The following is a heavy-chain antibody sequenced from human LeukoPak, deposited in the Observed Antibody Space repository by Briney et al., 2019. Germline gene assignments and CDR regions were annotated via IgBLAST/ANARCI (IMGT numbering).Heavy chain of an antibody. CDR2: IIPIFGTA. CDR1: GGTFSSYA. J-gene: IGHJ4*02. V-gene: IGHV1-69*05. Sequence: ASVKVSCKASGGTFSSYAISWVQQAPGQGLEWMGGIIPIFGTANYAQKFQGRVTITTDESTSTAYMELSSLRSEDTAVYYCARSLEMATMGVLFYWGQGTLVTVSS. D-gene: IGHD5-24*01. CDR3: ARSLEMATMGVLFY.